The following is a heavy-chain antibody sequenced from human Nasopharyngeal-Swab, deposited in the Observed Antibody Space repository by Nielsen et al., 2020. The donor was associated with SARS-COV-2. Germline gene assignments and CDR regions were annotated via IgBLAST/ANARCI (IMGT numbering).Heavy chain of an antibody. CDR3: AREGRGSGYYYKDV. D-gene: IGHD3-10*01. Sequence: WVRQAPGQGLEWMGGIIPIFGTANYAQKFQGRVTITADKSTSTAYMELSSLRSEDTAVYYCAREGRGSGYYYKDVWGKGTTVTVSS. V-gene: IGHV1-69*06. J-gene: IGHJ6*03. CDR2: IIPIFGTA.